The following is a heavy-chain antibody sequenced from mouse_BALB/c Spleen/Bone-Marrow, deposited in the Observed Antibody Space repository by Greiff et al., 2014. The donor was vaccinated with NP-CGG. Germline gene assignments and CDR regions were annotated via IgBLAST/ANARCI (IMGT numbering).Heavy chain of an antibody. CDR3: ARYYDYDWYFDY. Sequence: VQLQQSGPELVKPGASVKMSCKASGYTFTDYVISWVKQRTGQGLEWIGEIYPGSGSTYYNEKFKGKTTLTADTSSNTAYMQLSSLTSEDSAVYYCARYYDYDWYFDYWGQGTTVTVSS. V-gene: IGHV1-81*01. J-gene: IGHJ2*01. D-gene: IGHD2-4*01. CDR2: IYPGSGST. CDR1: GYTFTDYV.